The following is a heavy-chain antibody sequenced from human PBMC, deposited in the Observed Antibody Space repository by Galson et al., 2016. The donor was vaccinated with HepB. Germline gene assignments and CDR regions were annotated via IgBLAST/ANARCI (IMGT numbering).Heavy chain of an antibody. D-gene: IGHD3/OR15-3a*01. CDR1: GGSISDYY. CDR3: ARQARDFEYFQH. V-gene: IGHV4-59*01. J-gene: IGHJ1*01. Sequence: SETLSLTCAVSGGSISDYYWSWIRQPPGKALEWIGFVYYSGSTHYNPSLNSRATISVDTSKNQFSLKLSSVTAADTAIYYCARQARDFEYFQHWGQGALVIVSS. CDR2: VYYSGST.